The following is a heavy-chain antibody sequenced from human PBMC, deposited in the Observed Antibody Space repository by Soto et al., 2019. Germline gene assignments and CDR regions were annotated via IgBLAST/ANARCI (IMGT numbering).Heavy chain of an antibody. CDR2: IYSGGYT. V-gene: IGHV3-53*01. CDR1: GFTVSNNY. Sequence: EVRLVESGGGLIQPGGSLRLSCAVSGFTVSNNYMSWVRQAPGKGLEGVSVIYSGGYTAYGDSVKGRFTISRDNSKPTPYLQTNTLGAAAPAVFYCAHHPGGGGYWGQGTLVTVSS. J-gene: IGHJ4*02. D-gene: IGHD3-10*01. CDR3: AHHPGGGGY.